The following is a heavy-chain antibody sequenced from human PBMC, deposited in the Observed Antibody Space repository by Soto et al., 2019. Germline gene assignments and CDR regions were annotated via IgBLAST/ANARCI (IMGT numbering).Heavy chain of an antibody. CDR1: GFTFSSYA. D-gene: IGHD2-15*01. CDR3: GVEPRPSDAFDI. CDR2: ISVSGGST. V-gene: IGHV3-23*01. J-gene: IGHJ3*02. Sequence: PGGSLRLACAASGFTFSSYAMSWVRQAPGKGLEWVSAISVSGGSTYYADSVKGRFTISRDNSKNTLYLQMNSLRAEDTAVYYCGVEPRPSDAFDIWGQGTMVTVSS.